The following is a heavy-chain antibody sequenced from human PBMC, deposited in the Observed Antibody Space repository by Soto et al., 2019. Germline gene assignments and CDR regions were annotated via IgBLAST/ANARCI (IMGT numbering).Heavy chain of an antibody. J-gene: IGHJ6*02. CDR3: AKGGRGTYYYYYGMDV. V-gene: IGHV3-30*18. CDR2: ISYDGNNK. D-gene: IGHD1-1*01. CDR1: GFTFSGYG. Sequence: GGSLRLSCAASGFTFSGYGMHWVRQAPGMGLEWVAVISYDGNNKYYADSVKGRFTISRDNSRNTLYLQMNSLRAEDTAVYYCAKGGRGTYYYYYGMDVWGQGTTVTVSS.